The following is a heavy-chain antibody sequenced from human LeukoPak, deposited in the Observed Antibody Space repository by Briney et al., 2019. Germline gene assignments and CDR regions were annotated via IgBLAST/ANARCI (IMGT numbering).Heavy chain of an antibody. CDR2: ISYDGGHK. D-gene: IGHD3-10*01. V-gene: IGHV3-30*04. J-gene: IGHJ4*02. Sequence: GGSLRLSCSASGFTFSSYAMHWVRQAPGKGLEWVAVISYDGGHKYYADSVKGRFTISRDNSKNTLYLQMNSLRAEDTAVYYCAKPGSGSYLDNFDYWGQGTLVTVSS. CDR3: AKPGSGSYLDNFDY. CDR1: GFTFSSYA.